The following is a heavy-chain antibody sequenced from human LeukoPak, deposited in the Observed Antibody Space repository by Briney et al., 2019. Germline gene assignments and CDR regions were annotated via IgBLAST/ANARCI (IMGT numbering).Heavy chain of an antibody. CDR2: ISAYNGNT. CDR1: GYTFTSYG. V-gene: IGHV1-18*01. CDR3: AYSGAKGIAVAGTDDQFSFDY. J-gene: IGHJ4*02. D-gene: IGHD6-19*01. Sequence: ASVKVSCKASGYTFTSYGISWVRQAPRQGLEWTGSISAYNGNTNYAQKLQGRVTMTTDTSTSTAYMELRSLRSDDTAVYYCAYSGAKGIAVAGTDDQFSFDYWGQGTLVTVSS.